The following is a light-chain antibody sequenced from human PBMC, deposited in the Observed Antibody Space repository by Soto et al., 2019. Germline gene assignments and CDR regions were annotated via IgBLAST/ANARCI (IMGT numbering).Light chain of an antibody. CDR3: CSYTGSNTLVV. CDR2: EVS. Sequence: QSALTQPPSASGSPGQSVTISCTGTSSDVGRYDYVSWYRQEPGKAPKLIIYEVSKRPSGVPDRFSGSKSGTTASLTVSGLQAEDEANYYCCSYTGSNTLVVFGGGTKLNVL. CDR1: SSDVGRYDY. J-gene: IGLJ2*01. V-gene: IGLV2-8*01.